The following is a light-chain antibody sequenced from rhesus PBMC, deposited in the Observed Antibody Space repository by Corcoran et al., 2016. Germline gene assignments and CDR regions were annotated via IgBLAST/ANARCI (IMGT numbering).Light chain of an antibody. V-gene: IGKV1S8*01. CDR3: QQYYDYPLT. J-gene: IGKJ4*01. CDR2: AAS. Sequence: DIQMTQSPSALSASVGDRVTISCRASQNISRNLAWYQQKQGKAPKVLIYAASTLQSGTPSRFSGSGSGTDFTLTISSLQPEDSAGYYCQQYYDYPLTFGGGTKVERK. CDR1: QNISRN.